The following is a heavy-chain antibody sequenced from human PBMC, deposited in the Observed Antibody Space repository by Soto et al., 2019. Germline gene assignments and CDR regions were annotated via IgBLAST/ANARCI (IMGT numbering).Heavy chain of an antibody. D-gene: IGHD1-26*01. V-gene: IGHV4-39*01. J-gene: IGHJ4*02. Sequence: QLQLQESGPGLVKPSETLSLTCTVSGGSISSSSYYWDWIRQPPGKGLEWIGNIYYTGITYFNPSLKRRLTTSVDTSKDQCSLKLSSVTAADTAVYYCARTVGATTGIYYFDYWGQGTLVTVSS. CDR1: GGSISSSSYY. CDR2: IYYTGIT. CDR3: ARTVGATTGIYYFDY.